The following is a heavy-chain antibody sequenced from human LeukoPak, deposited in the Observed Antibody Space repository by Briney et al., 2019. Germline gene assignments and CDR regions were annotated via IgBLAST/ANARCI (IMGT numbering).Heavy chain of an antibody. V-gene: IGHV3-64*01. CDR1: GFTFSSYA. CDR3: ARDQGYNYGYGFDY. J-gene: IGHJ4*02. Sequence: GGSLRLSCAASGFTFSSYAMHWLRQAPGKGLEYVSSISSNGGNTYYANSVKGRFTISRDNSKNTLYLQMGSLRAEDMAVYYCARDQGYNYGYGFDYWGQGTLATVSS. D-gene: IGHD5-18*01. CDR2: ISSNGGNT.